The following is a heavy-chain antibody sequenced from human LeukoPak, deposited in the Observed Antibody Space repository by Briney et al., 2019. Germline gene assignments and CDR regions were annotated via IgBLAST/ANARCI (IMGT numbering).Heavy chain of an antibody. J-gene: IGHJ6*03. CDR2: INNSGST. CDR1: GGSFSGYY. Sequence: SETLSLTCAVYGGSFSGYYWSWIRQPPGKGLEWLGEINNSGSTNYNPSLKSRVTISVGTSKNQFSLKLSSVTAADTAVYYCARRHIVVVPAAMTNYMDVWGEGTTVTVSS. CDR3: ARRHIVVVPAAMTNYMDV. V-gene: IGHV4-34*01. D-gene: IGHD2-2*01.